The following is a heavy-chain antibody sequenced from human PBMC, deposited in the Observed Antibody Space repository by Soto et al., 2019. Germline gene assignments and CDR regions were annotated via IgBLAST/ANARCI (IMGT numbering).Heavy chain of an antibody. V-gene: IGHV3-74*01. Sequence: EVQLVESGEGLVQPGGSLRLSCAASGFTFRTWMHWVRQAPGKGLVWVSRINSDGSSITYADSVKGRFIISRDNAKNTLYLQMNSLTVEDTAVYDCTRGASGYGNFDYWGQGVLVTVSS. CDR2: INSDGSSI. J-gene: IGHJ4*02. CDR1: GFTFRTW. D-gene: IGHD5-12*01. CDR3: TRGASGYGNFDY.